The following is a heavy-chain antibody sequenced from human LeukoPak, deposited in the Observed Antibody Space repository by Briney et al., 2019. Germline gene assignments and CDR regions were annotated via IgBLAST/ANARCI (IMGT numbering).Heavy chain of an antibody. D-gene: IGHD1-14*01. V-gene: IGHV3-74*01. CDR2: INPGGSSI. CDR3: ARSNQADGY. Sequence: GGSLRLSCAASGFTFSSYWMHCVRQVPGKGLVWVARINPGGSSITYADSVKGRFTISRDNAKNTLYLQMDSLRAEGTGVYYCARSNQADGYWGQGTLVTVSS. J-gene: IGHJ4*02. CDR1: GFTFSSYW.